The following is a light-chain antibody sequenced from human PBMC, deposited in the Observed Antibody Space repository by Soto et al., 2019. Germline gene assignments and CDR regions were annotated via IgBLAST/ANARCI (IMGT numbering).Light chain of an antibody. J-gene: IGKJ4*01. Sequence: EIVMTQSPATLSVSPGERATLPCRASQSVSSNLAWYQQKPGQAPRLLIYGASTRVAGFPARFSGSGSGTEFTLTISSLQSEDFAVYYCQQYNNWPPLTFGGGTKVEIK. CDR2: GAS. CDR3: QQYNNWPPLT. CDR1: QSVSSN. V-gene: IGKV3-15*01.